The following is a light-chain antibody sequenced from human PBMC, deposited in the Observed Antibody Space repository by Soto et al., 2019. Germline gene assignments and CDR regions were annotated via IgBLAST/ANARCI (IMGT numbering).Light chain of an antibody. Sequence: EVVLKKSLVTLSLNPGERSPGSCRAIQSVSSHLAWYQQKRGQAPGLLIYDASSRASGIPARFSGSGSGTDFTLTISSLEPEDFAVFYCQQPSNWPPSITFGQGTLLDI. V-gene: IGKV3-11*01. CDR3: QQPSNWPPSIT. CDR2: DAS. CDR1: QSVSSH. J-gene: IGKJ5*01.